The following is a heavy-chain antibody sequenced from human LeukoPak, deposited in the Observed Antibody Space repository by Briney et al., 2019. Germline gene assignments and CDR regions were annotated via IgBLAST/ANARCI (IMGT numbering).Heavy chain of an antibody. J-gene: IGHJ5*02. Sequence: ASVKVSCKASGYTFTDYYMHWVRQAPGQGLEWMGWINPNTGGTNSAQKFQGRVTLTGDTSISTVYMELSRLIPDDTAVYYCTRGGDSSSWYGWFDPWGQGTLVTVSS. D-gene: IGHD6-13*01. CDR3: TRGGDSSSWYGWFDP. V-gene: IGHV1-2*02. CDR2: INPNTGGT. CDR1: GYTFTDYY.